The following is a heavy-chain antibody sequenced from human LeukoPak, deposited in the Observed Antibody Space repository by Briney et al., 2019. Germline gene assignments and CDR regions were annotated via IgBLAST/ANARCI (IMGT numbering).Heavy chain of an antibody. D-gene: IGHD7-27*01. Sequence: SGPTLMQPSQTFTLTYNFSGFPLTPSAGGMGWVRRPPGKAREWHALFEWNDDKRYSSSLKSRLTISKDTSKNQVVLTMANVDAVDTATYFCAQRPWGFSFYWGQGTLVTVSS. CDR2: FEWNDDK. V-gene: IGHV2-5*01. CDR1: GFPLTPSAGG. J-gene: IGHJ4*02. CDR3: AQRPWGFSFY.